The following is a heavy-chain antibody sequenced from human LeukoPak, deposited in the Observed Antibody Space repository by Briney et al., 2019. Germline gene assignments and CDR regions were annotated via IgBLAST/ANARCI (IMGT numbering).Heavy chain of an antibody. J-gene: IGHJ3*02. CDR2: ISAYNGNT. CDR3: ARSTGYFDWLGAFDI. Sequence: ASVKVSCKASGYTFTSYGIGWVRQAPGQGLEWMGWISAYNGNTNYAQKLQGRVTMTTDTSTSTAYMELRSLRSDDTAVYYCARSTGYFDWLGAFDIWGQRTMAIVSS. CDR1: GYTFTSYG. D-gene: IGHD3-9*01. V-gene: IGHV1-18*04.